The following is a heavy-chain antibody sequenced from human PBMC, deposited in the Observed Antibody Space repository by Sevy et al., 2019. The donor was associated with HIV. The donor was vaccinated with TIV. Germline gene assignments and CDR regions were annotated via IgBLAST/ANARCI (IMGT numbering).Heavy chain of an antibody. V-gene: IGHV3-23*01. CDR1: GVTFCSDA. Sequence: GCLRDSCAASGVTFCSDAIRSGRQAPGRGRWWGSAISVGGGSTYYADSVKGRFTISRDNSKNTLYLQMNSLRAEDTAVYYCAKYNWNDVKGAFDIWGQGTMVTVSS. D-gene: IGHD1-20*01. CDR3: AKYNWNDVKGAFDI. CDR2: ISVGGGST. J-gene: IGHJ3*02.